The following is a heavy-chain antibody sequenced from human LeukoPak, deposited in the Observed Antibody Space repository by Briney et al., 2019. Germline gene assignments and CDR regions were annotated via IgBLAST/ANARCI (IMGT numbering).Heavy chain of an antibody. CDR2: ISGSGSST. J-gene: IGHJ3*01. CDR3: AKVYRAHGDYHAFDV. V-gene: IGHV3-23*01. Sequence: GGSLRLSCAAPRFSFRSYAMSWVRQAPGKGLEWVSSISGSGSSTYYADSVKDRFTFSRDNSKNTLYLQMNSLRAEDTAVYYCAKVYRAHGDYHAFDVWGQGTMVTVSS. CDR1: RFSFRSYA. D-gene: IGHD4-17*01.